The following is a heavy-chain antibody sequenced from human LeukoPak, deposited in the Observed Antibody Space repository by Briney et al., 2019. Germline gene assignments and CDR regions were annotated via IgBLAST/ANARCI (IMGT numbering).Heavy chain of an antibody. CDR1: GYTFTSYY. V-gene: IGHV1-46*01. CDR2: INPSGGST. Sequence: ASVKVSCKASGYTFTSYYMHWVRQAPGQGLEWMGIINPSGGSTSYAQKFQGRVTMTRDMSTSTVYMELSSLRSEDTAVYYCTTEFTGATMVRGVIIPYYFDSWGQGTLVTVSS. CDR3: TTEFTGATMVRGVIIPYYFDS. D-gene: IGHD3-10*01. J-gene: IGHJ4*02.